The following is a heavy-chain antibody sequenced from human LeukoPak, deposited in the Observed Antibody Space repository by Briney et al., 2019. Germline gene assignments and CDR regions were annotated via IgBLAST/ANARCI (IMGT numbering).Heavy chain of an antibody. V-gene: IGHV4-39*01. CDR3: ARYYYDSSGPNFDY. J-gene: IGHJ4*02. D-gene: IGHD3-22*01. CDR1: GASISSSSYY. CDR2: IYYSGST. Sequence: TSETLSLTCTVLGASISSSSYYWGWLRQPPGNGVEWTGSIYYSGSTSYNPSLKSRVTISVDTSKNQFSLKLSSVTAADTAVYYCARYYYDSSGPNFDYWGQGTLVTVSS.